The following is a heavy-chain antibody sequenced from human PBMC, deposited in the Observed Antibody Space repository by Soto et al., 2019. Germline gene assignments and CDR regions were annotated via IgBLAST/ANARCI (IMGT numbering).Heavy chain of an antibody. CDR1: GFSFSTYW. Sequence: EVQLVESGGGLVQPGGSLRLSCAASGFSFSTYWMYWVRQAPGKALVWVSRINVDGNTINYADSVKGRFTVSRDNAKNTLYLQMNSLRAEDTAVYYCARDEGRQGPEYFHHWGQGTLVTVSS. CDR3: ARDEGRQGPEYFHH. CDR2: INVDGNTI. V-gene: IGHV3-74*01. J-gene: IGHJ1*01.